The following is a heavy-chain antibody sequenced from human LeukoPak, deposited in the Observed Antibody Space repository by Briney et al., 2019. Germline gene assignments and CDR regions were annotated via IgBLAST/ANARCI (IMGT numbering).Heavy chain of an antibody. V-gene: IGHV3-21*01. CDR3: ARGGGPTYYDFWSGYYDYYYYGMDV. Sequence: GGSLRLSCAASGFTFSSYSMNWVRQAPGKGLEWVSSISSSSSYIYYADSVKGRFTISRDNAKNSLYLQMNSLRAEDTAVYYCARGGGPTYYDFWSGYYDYYYYGMDVWGQGTTVTVSS. D-gene: IGHD3-3*01. J-gene: IGHJ6*02. CDR1: GFTFSSYS. CDR2: ISSSSSYI.